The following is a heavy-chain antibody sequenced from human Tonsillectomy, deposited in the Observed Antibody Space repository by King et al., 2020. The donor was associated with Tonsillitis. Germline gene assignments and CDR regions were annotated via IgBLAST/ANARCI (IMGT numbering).Heavy chain of an antibody. D-gene: IGHD3-9*01. Sequence: VQLQESGPGLVKPSQTLSLTCSVSGGSISSGGYYWSWIRQHPGKGLEWIGYSYNSGSTYYNPSLKSRITISVATSKNQFSLKLSSVTAADTAVYYCARESDMGYYFDYWGQGTLVTVSS. CDR3: ARESDMGYYFDY. CDR2: SYNSGST. J-gene: IGHJ4*02. V-gene: IGHV4-31*03. CDR1: GGSISSGGYY.